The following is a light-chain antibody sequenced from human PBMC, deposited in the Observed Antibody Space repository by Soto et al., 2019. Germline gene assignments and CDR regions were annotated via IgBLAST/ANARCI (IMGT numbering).Light chain of an antibody. J-gene: IGLJ2*01. V-gene: IGLV2-11*01. CDR1: STDVGGYNF. CDR2: DGS. Sequence: QSALTRPRSVSGSPGQSGTISCTGTSTDVGGYNFVSWYQQHPGKVLKLFIYDGSRRPSGVPDRFSGSKSGNQASLTISGLQAEDEADYYCSSYAGRYTVVFGGGTKLTVL. CDR3: SSYAGRYTVV.